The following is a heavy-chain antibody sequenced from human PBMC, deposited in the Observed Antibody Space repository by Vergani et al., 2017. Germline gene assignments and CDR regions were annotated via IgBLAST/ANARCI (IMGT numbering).Heavy chain of an antibody. CDR3: ARGLGPRSNWFDP. D-gene: IGHD3-10*01. Sequence: VQLVESGGGLVKPGGSLRLSCAASGFTFSSYSMNWVRQAPGKGLEWVSSISSSSSYTYYADSVKGRFTISRDNAKNSLYLQMNSLRAEDTAVYYCARGLGPRSNWFDPWGQGTLVTVSS. CDR1: GFTFSSYS. J-gene: IGHJ5*02. V-gene: IGHV3-21*01. CDR2: ISSSSSYT.